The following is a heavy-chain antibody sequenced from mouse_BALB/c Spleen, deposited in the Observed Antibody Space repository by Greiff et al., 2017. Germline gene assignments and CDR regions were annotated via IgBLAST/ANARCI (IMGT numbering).Heavy chain of an antibody. D-gene: IGHD2-1*01. CDR1: GYSFTGYN. CDR2: IYPGDGST. V-gene: IGHV1S56*01. CDR3: ARSDYGNYDYFDY. J-gene: IGHJ2*01. Sequence: VQLQQSGPELEKPGASVKISCKASGYSFTGYNMNWVKQRPGQGLEWIGWIYPGDGSTKYNEKFKGKATLTADKSSSTAYMQLSSLTSENSAVYFCARSDYGNYDYFDYWGQGTTLTVSS.